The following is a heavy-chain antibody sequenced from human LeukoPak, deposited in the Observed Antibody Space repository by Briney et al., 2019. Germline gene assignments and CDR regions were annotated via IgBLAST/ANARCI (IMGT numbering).Heavy chain of an antibody. V-gene: IGHV3-53*01. CDR3: ARGHIAVAGHYGAGPSDY. Sequence: HPGGSLRLSCGASGFIVSSSYMSWVRQAPGKGLEWVSVLYSGGTTHYGDSVKGRFTISRDNSKNTLFLQMNSLRAEDTAVYCCARGHIAVAGHYGAGPSDYWGQGTLVTVSS. D-gene: IGHD6-19*01. J-gene: IGHJ4*02. CDR2: LYSGGTT. CDR1: GFIVSSSY.